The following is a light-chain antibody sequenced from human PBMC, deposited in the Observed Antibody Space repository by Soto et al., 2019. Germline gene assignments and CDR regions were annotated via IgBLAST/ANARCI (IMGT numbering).Light chain of an antibody. CDR1: QSVSRN. CDR2: GAS. J-gene: IGKJ1*01. CDR3: HQYNDWPET. Sequence: EIVMTQSPATLSVSPGERATLSCRASQSVSRNLAWYQQKPGQAPRLLIYGASTRATGIAARFSSSGSETEFPLTISSLQSEDLAVYYCHQYNDWPETFGQGTKVEMK. V-gene: IGKV3-15*01.